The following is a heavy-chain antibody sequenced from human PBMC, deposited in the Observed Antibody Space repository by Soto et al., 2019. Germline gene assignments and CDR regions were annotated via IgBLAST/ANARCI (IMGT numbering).Heavy chain of an antibody. D-gene: IGHD6-19*01. CDR3: ARDDPSIAVNDY. V-gene: IGHV4-38-2*02. CDR1: GYSISSGYY. CDR2: IYHSGST. Sequence: SETLSLTCAVSGYSISSGYYWGWIRQPPGKGLEWIGSIYHSGSTYYNPSLKSRVTISVDTSKNQFSLKLSSVTAADTAVYYCARDDPSIAVNDYWGQGTLVTVSS. J-gene: IGHJ4*02.